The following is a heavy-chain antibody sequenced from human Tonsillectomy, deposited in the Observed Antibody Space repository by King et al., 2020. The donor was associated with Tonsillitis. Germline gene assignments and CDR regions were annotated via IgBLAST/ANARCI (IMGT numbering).Heavy chain of an antibody. J-gene: IGHJ3*02. CDR3: ARDRYYSSGYYPGAFDI. Sequence: VQLQESGPGLVKPSQTLSLTCTVSGGSISSGDYYWSWIRQPPGKGLEWIGYIYYSGSTYYNPSLKSRVTISVDTSKNQFSLKLSSVTAADTAVYYCARDRYYSSGYYPGAFDIWGQGTMVTVSS. CDR2: IYYSGST. D-gene: IGHD3-22*01. V-gene: IGHV4-30-4*01. CDR1: GGSISSGDYY.